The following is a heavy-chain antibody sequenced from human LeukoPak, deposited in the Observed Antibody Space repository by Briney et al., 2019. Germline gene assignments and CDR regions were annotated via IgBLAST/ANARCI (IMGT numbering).Heavy chain of an antibody. J-gene: IGHJ4*02. CDR1: GFTFSSYW. V-gene: IGHV3-74*01. CDR3: ASGAIYDILTYYFDY. D-gene: IGHD3-9*01. Sequence: GGSLRLSCAASGFTFSSYWMHWVRQAPGKGLVWVSRINSDGSSTSYADSVKGRFTISRDNAKNTLYLQMNSLRAEDTAVYYCASGAIYDILTYYFDYWGQGTLVTVSS. CDR2: INSDGSST.